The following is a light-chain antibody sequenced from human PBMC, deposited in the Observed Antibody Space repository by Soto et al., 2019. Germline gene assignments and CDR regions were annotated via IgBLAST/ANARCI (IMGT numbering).Light chain of an antibody. Sequence: QSVLTRRPSASGSRGQSVTISCTGTSSDVGGYNFVSWYQQHPGKAPKVILYEVTKRPSGVPDRFSGSKSGNTASLTVSGLQTEDEAHYYCSSYAGSKNRYVFGNGTKLTVL. CDR1: SSDVGGYNF. J-gene: IGLJ1*01. CDR2: EVT. CDR3: SSYAGSKNRYV. V-gene: IGLV2-8*01.